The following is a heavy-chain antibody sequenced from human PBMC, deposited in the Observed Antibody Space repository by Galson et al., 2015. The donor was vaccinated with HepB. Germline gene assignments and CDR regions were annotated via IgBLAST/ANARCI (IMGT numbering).Heavy chain of an antibody. V-gene: IGHV1-2*02. J-gene: IGHJ6*03. CDR3: ARQFRGPSQYYYMDV. Sequence: SVKVSCKASGYTFTGYYMHWVRQAPGQGLEWMGWINPNRGGANYAQKFQGRVTMTRDTSISTAYMELSRLRSDDTAVYYCARQFRGPSQYYYMDVWGKGTTVTVSS. CDR1: GYTFTGYY. CDR2: INPNRGGA. D-gene: IGHD3-10*01.